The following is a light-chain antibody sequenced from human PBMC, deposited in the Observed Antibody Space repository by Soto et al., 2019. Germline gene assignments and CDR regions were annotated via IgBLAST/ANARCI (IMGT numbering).Light chain of an antibody. CDR3: QAWDSNTAVV. Sequence: SYELTQPPSLSVSPGQTASITCSGDELGDRYVCWYQQKPGQSPVLVVYQDNQRPSGIPERFSGSNSGNTATLTIRGTQAMDEADYYCQAWDSNTAVVFGGGTKLTVL. J-gene: IGLJ2*01. CDR2: QDN. V-gene: IGLV3-1*01. CDR1: ELGDRY.